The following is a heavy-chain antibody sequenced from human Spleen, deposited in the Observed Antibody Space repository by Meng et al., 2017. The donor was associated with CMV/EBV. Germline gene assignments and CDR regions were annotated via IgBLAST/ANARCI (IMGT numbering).Heavy chain of an antibody. J-gene: IGHJ6*02. V-gene: IGHV3-53*01. CDR1: GFIVSSNY. D-gene: IGHD3-3*01. Sequence: GGSLRLSCAASGFIVSSNYMNWVRQAPGKGLEWVSVVYSDGRTYYADSVQGRFTISRDNSKNTLYLQMNSLRAEDTAVYYCARVSLTIFYGMDVRGQGTTVTVSS. CDR3: ARVSLTIFYGMDV. CDR2: VYSDGRT.